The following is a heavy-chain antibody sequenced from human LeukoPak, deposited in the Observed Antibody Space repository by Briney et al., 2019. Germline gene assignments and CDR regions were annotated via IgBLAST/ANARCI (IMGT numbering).Heavy chain of an antibody. Sequence: SETLSLTCTVSGGSISSSSYYWGWIRQPPGKGLEWIGSIYYSGSTYYNPSLKSRVTISVDTSKNQFSLKLSSVTAADTAVYYCARDSHPSSSWSSFLFDYWGQGTLVTVSS. V-gene: IGHV4-39*07. J-gene: IGHJ4*02. CDR3: ARDSHPSSSWSSFLFDY. D-gene: IGHD6-13*01. CDR2: IYYSGST. CDR1: GGSISSSSYY.